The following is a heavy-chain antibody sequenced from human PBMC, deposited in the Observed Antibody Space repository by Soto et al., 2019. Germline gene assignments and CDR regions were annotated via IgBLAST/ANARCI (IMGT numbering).Heavy chain of an antibody. CDR2: IYYNGST. CDR3: ARHVRAGYCRYTTCPLGFFDY. CDR1: GGSISSYY. V-gene: IGHV4-59*08. D-gene: IGHD2-2*03. J-gene: IGHJ4*02. Sequence: SETLSLTCTVSGGSISSYYWSWIRQPPGKGLEWIGYIYYNGSTNYNPSLKSRVTISVDTSKNQFSLKLSSVTAADTAIYYCARHVRAGYCRYTTCPLGFFDYWGQGTLVTVSS.